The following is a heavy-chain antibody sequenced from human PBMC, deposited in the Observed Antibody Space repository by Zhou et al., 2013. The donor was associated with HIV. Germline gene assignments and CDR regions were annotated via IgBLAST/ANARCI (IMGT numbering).Heavy chain of an antibody. J-gene: IGHJ6*03. D-gene: IGHD2-2*01. CDR3: AKADARNYYYYMDV. CDR1: GFTFSNYA. Sequence: EVQLLESGGGLVQPGGSLRLSCAVSGFTFSNYAMTWVRQAPGKGLKWVSSISGSGGSTYYADSVKGRFTISRDSSKNTLYLQMNSLRAEDTAVYYCAKADARNYYYYMDVWGKGTTVTVSS. CDR2: ISGSGGST. V-gene: IGHV3-23*01.